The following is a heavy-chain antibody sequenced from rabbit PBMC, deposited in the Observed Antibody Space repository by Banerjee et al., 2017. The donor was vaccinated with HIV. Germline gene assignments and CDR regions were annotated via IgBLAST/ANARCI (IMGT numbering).Heavy chain of an antibody. Sequence: QEQLVESGGGLVKPGASLTLTCTASGSDFSSNAMCWVRQAPGKGLEYIGYIFGGGSTYYASWAKGRFTISKTSSTTVTLQTTSLTAADTATYFCARAGGFEKYFNLWGPGTLVTVS. CDR2: IFGGGST. J-gene: IGHJ4*01. CDR1: GSDFSSNA. D-gene: IGHD1-1*01. V-gene: IGHV1S45*01. CDR3: ARAGGFEKYFNL.